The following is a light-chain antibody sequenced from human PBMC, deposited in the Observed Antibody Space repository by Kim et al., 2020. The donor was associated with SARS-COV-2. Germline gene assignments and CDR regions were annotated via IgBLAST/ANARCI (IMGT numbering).Light chain of an antibody. CDR1: QRVDSDY. J-gene: IGKJ4*01. V-gene: IGKV3-20*01. CDR2: GAS. CDR3: QQYGSSPAT. Sequence: SQGKLPTLSCRASQRVDSDYLAGYEQILGQAPSPLIDGASGGATGTPDRLSGSGSGTDFTLTISRREPNNLAVYYCQQYGSSPATFGGGTKVDIK.